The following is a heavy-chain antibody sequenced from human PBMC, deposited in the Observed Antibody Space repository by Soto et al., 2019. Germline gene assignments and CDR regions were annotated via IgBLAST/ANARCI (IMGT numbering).Heavy chain of an antibody. D-gene: IGHD4-17*01. CDR3: ARGPDYEGYFDY. Sequence: ASVKVSCKASGGTFSNYAISWVRQAPGQGLEWMGVIILPFGTPNYAQTFQGRVTITADESMTTAYMELSGLRSEDTAVYYCARGPDYEGYFDYWGRGTQVTVSS. CDR1: GGTFSNYA. J-gene: IGHJ4*02. CDR2: IILPFGTP. V-gene: IGHV1-69*13.